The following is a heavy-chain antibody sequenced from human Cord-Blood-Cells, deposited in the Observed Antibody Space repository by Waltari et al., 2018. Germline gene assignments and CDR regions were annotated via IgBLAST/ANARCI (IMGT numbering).Heavy chain of an antibody. D-gene: IGHD7-27*01. J-gene: IGHJ2*01. CDR1: GFTVSSPY. CDR3: ATTGENWYFDL. Sequence: EVQLVEYGGGLIQPGGSLSLSCAASGFTVSSPYMSWVRQAPGKGLEWVSVIYSGGSTYYADSVKGRFTISRDNSKNTLYLQMNSLRAEDTAVYYCATTGENWYFDLWGRGTLVTVSS. CDR2: IYSGGST. V-gene: IGHV3-53*01.